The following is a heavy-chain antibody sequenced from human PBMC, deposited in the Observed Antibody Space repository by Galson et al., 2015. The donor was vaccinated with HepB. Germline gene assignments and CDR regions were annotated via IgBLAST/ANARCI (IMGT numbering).Heavy chain of an antibody. Sequence: SLRLSCAASGFTFSSYTMNWVRQAPEKGLESVSYISSTGTTMYYSDSAKGRFTISRDNAQNSLYLQMNSLRDEDTAVYYCARVYFGSGSSSAYWYFDLWGRGALVTVSS. CDR1: GFTFSSYT. CDR3: ARVYFGSGSSSAYWYFDL. CDR2: ISSTGTTM. J-gene: IGHJ2*01. V-gene: IGHV3-48*02. D-gene: IGHD3-10*01.